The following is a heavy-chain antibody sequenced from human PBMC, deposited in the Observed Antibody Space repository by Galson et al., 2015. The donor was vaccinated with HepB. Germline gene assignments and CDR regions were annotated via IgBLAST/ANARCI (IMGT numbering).Heavy chain of an antibody. D-gene: IGHD1-26*01. CDR1: KFTFSNYA. CDR2: ICGSGGST. CDR3: AKSRMGSTFDVFGV. J-gene: IGHJ3*01. Sequence: SLRLSCAASKFTFSNYAMSWVRQAPGTGLEWVSTICGSGGSTYFADSEKGRFTISRDNSQNTLSQQMNSLSAEDTAIYYCAKSRMGSTFDVFGVWGQGTMVTVSS. V-gene: IGHV3-23*01.